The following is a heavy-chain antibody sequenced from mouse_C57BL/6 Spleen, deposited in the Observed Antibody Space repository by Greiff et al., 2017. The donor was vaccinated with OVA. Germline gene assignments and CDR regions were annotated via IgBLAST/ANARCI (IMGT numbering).Heavy chain of an antibody. D-gene: IGHD3-2*02. Sequence: VQLQQSGAELARPGASVTMSCKASGYTFTSYTMHWVKQRPGQGLEWIGYITPCSGYTKYNQTFKDKATLTSDKSTSTAHMRLSILTSEDSAFYCCARSSSGDVTSFADWGQGTLVTVSA. J-gene: IGHJ3*01. CDR1: GYTFTSYT. CDR3: ARSSSGDVTSFAD. V-gene: IGHV1-4*01. CDR2: ITPCSGYT.